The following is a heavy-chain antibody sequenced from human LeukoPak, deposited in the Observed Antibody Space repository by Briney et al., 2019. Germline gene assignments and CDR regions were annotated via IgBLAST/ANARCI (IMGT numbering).Heavy chain of an antibody. CDR3: ARSPVTGTNPKFDY. D-gene: IGHD6-19*01. CDR1: GDSITSSY. J-gene: IGHJ4*02. V-gene: IGHV4-4*07. Sequence: SETLSLTCTVSGDSITSSYWSWIRQPAGKGLEYIGRIHTSGDTNYNPSLKSRVTMSLDRSKNIFSLTLNSVTAADTAVYYCARSPVTGTNPKFDYWGQGTLVAVSS. CDR2: IHTSGDT.